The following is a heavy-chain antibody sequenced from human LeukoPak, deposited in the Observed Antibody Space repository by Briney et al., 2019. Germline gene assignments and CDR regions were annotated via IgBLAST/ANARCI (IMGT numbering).Heavy chain of an antibody. CDR1: GGPISSSSYY. V-gene: IGHV4-39*01. CDR3: AFIPYYYDTLPL. CDR2: LYYSGSS. D-gene: IGHD3-22*01. Sequence: SETLSLTCTVSGGPISSSSYYWSWIRQPPGKGLEWIGGLYYSGSSYYNPSLKSRVTISVDTSKNQFSLKLNSVTAADTAVYYCAFIPYYYDTLPLWGPGTLVTVSS. J-gene: IGHJ4*02.